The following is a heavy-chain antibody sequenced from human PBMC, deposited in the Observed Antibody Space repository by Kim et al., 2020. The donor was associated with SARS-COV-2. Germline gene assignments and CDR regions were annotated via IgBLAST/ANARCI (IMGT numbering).Heavy chain of an antibody. Sequence: GGSLRLSCAASGFTVSSNYMSWVRQAPGKGLEWVSVIYSGGSTYYADSVNGRFTISRDNSKNTLYLQMNSLRAEDTAVYYCAREVGSGWYGGTYFDYWGQGTLVTVSS. CDR3: AREVGSGWYGGTYFDY. CDR1: GFTVSSNY. J-gene: IGHJ4*02. D-gene: IGHD6-19*01. CDR2: IYSGGST. V-gene: IGHV3-66*01.